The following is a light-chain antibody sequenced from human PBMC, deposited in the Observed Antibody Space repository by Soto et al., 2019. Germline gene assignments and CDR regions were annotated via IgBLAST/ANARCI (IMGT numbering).Light chain of an antibody. J-gene: IGKJ5*01. CDR1: QLVSST. V-gene: IGKV3-15*01. CDR2: GSS. Sequence: EIMMTQSPATLPVSPGESVTLPCRASQLVSSTLAWYQRRPGQAPRLLIYGSSTRATGVPPRLSGSPSRTEFTLTISSLQSEDFGVHYCQQYNDWSRTFGQGTRREIK. CDR3: QQYNDWSRT.